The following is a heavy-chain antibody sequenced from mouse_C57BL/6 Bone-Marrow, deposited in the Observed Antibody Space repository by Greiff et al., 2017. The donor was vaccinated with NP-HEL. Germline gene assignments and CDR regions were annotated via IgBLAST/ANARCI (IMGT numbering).Heavy chain of an antibody. CDR2: INPDSSTI. Sequence: LVESGGSLKLSCAASGIDFSRYWMSWVRRAPGKGLEWIGEINPDSSTINYAPSLKDKFIISRDNAKNTLYLQMSKVRSEDTALYYCARPYYYGSSFYYYAMDYWGQGTSVTVSS. D-gene: IGHD1-1*01. CDR3: ARPYYYGSSFYYYAMDY. CDR1: GIDFSRYW. V-gene: IGHV4-1*01. J-gene: IGHJ4*01.